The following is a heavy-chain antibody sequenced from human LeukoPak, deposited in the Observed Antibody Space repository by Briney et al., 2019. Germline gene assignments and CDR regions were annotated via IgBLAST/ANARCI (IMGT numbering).Heavy chain of an antibody. Sequence: PGGSLRLSCAASGFTCSNYAMMWVRQAPGKRLEWVSSITGSGDGTYYADSVRGRFTISRDNSENTLYLQLNSLRADDTAVYFCVKGFVHPTYYFDYWGQGTLVTVSS. CDR3: VKGFVHPTYYFDY. CDR2: ITGSGDGT. D-gene: IGHD3-10*01. V-gene: IGHV3-23*01. J-gene: IGHJ4*02. CDR1: GFTCSNYA.